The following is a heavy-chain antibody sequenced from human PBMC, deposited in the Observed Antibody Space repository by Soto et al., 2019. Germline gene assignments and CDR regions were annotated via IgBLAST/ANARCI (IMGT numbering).Heavy chain of an antibody. V-gene: IGHV3-72*01. J-gene: IGHJ4*02. CDR1: GFTFSDHY. D-gene: IGHD1-26*01. CDR3: ARVGVGAYWGVGFDY. CDR2: TRNKANSYTT. Sequence: EVQLVESGGGLVQPGGSLRLSCATSGFTFSDHYMDWVRQAPGKGLEWVGRTRNKANSYTTEYAASVKGRFTISRDDSKKSLHLQMDSLITEDTAVYYCARVGVGAYWGVGFDYWGQGTLVIVSS.